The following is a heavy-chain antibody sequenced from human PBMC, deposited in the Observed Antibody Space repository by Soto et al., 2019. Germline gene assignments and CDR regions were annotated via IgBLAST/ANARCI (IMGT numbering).Heavy chain of an antibody. Sequence: EVQLVESGGGLVKPGGSLRLSSAASGFTFSSYSMNWVRQAPGKGLEWVSSISSSSSYIYYADSVKGRFTISRDNAKNSLYLQMNSLRAEDTAVYYCASARGSSWYPYYFDYWGQGTLVTVSS. CDR2: ISSSSSYI. V-gene: IGHV3-21*01. CDR1: GFTFSSYS. J-gene: IGHJ4*02. CDR3: ASARGSSWYPYYFDY. D-gene: IGHD6-13*01.